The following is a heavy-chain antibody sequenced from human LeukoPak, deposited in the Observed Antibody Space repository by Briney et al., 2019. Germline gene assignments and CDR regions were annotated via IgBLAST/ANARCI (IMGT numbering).Heavy chain of an antibody. CDR3: ARAKSIAARPRYYYYMDV. D-gene: IGHD6-6*01. CDR2: MNPNSGNT. V-gene: IGHV1-8*03. Sequence: ASVKVSCKASGHTFTSYDINWVRQATGQGLEWMGWMNPNSGNTGYAQKFQGRVTITRNTSISTAYMELSSLRSEDTAVYYCARAKSIAARPRYYYYMDVWGKGTTVTVSS. CDR1: GHTFTSYD. J-gene: IGHJ6*03.